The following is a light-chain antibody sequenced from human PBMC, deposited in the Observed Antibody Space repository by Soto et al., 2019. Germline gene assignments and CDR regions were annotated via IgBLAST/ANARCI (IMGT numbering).Light chain of an antibody. CDR2: MPS. CDR3: MERMKFPLT. V-gene: IGKV2-40*01. Sequence: IVLTQAPLSLPVIPGEAASISCSSSQSLFDRADDKTHLDRYLQRPGQSPQLLIYMPSHRASGVPDRLSGSGSDTDFTLKISRVEPADVGVYYCMERMKFPLTFGGGTEVEIK. CDR1: QSLFDRADDKTH. J-gene: IGKJ4*02.